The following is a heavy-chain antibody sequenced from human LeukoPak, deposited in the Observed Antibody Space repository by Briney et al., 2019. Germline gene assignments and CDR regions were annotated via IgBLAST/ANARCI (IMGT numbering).Heavy chain of an antibody. CDR1: GGTFSSYA. J-gene: IGHJ6*02. V-gene: IGHV1-18*01. D-gene: IGHD3-3*01. CDR3: ARRGLGDFWSGYYSGYHYGMDV. CDR2: ISAYNGNT. Sequence: ASVKVSCKASGGTFSSYAISWVRQAPGQGLEWMGWISAYNGNTNYAQKLQGRVTMTTDTSTSTAYMELRSLRSDDTAVYYCARRGLGDFWSGYYSGYHYGMDVWGQGTTVTVSS.